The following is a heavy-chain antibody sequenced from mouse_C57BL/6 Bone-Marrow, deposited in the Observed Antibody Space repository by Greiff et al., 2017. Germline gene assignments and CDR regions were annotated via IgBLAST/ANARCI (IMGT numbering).Heavy chain of an antibody. CDR2: IYPGSGST. J-gene: IGHJ2*01. CDR1: GYTFTSYW. D-gene: IGHD4-1*01. CDR3: ARPSNWDGDY. V-gene: IGHV1-55*01. Sequence: VQMQQPGAELVKPGASVKMSCKASGYTFTSYWITWVKQRPGQGLEWIGDIYPGSGSTNYNEKFKSKATLTVDTSSSPAYMQLSSLTSEDSAVYYCARPSNWDGDYWGQGTTLTVSS.